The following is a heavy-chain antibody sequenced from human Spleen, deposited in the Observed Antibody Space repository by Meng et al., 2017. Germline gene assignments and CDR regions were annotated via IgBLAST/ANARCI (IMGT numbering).Heavy chain of an antibody. V-gene: IGHV3-23*01. J-gene: IGHJ4*02. CDR1: GFTFSSYS. Sequence: GESLKISCAASGFTFSSYSMNWVRQAPGKGLEWVSAITGSGGNTYYADSVKGRFTISRDNSKNTLYLQMNSLRAEDTAVYYCAKMTTYCDYWGQGTLVTVSS. D-gene: IGHD4-17*01. CDR3: AKMTTYCDY. CDR2: ITGSGGNT.